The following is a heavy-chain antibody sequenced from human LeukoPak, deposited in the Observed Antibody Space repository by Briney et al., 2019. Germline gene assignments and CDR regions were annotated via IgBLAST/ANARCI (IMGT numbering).Heavy chain of an antibody. V-gene: IGHV1-69*13. CDR2: IIPIFGTA. J-gene: IGHJ3*02. CDR3: ARDLRGQYCSSTSCPAFDI. Sequence: GASVKVSCKASGGTFSSYAISWVRQAPGQGLEWMGGIIPIFGTANYAQKFQGRVTITADESTSTAYMELSSLRSEDTAVYYCARDLRGQYCSSTSCPAFDIWGQGTMVTVSS. D-gene: IGHD2-2*01. CDR1: GGTFSSYA.